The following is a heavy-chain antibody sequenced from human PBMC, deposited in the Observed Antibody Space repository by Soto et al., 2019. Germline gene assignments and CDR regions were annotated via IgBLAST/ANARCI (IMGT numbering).Heavy chain of an antibody. V-gene: IGHV1-8*02. J-gene: IGHJ4*02. Sequence: ASVKVSCKASGGTFSSYAISWVRQAPGQGLEWMGWMNPNSGTTSYAQKFQGRVTMTRNTSISTAYMELSSLRSEDTAVYYCARGIGYGDYHPDYWGQGTLVTVSS. CDR3: ARGIGYGDYHPDY. CDR1: GGTFSSYA. D-gene: IGHD4-17*01. CDR2: MNPNSGTT.